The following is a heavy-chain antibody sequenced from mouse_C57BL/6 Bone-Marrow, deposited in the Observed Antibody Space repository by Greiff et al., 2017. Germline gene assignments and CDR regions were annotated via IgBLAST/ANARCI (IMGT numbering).Heavy chain of an antibody. V-gene: IGHV5-6*01. CDR2: ISSGGSYT. Sequence: DVQLVESGGDLVKPGGSLKLSCAASGFTFSSYGMSWVRQTPDKRLEWVATISSGGSYTYYPDSVKGRFTISRDNAKNTLYLQMSSLKSEDTAMYYCARQRRVYYGSSYDWYFDVWGTGTTVTVSS. J-gene: IGHJ1*03. D-gene: IGHD1-1*01. CDR3: ARQRRVYYGSSYDWYFDV. CDR1: GFTFSSYG.